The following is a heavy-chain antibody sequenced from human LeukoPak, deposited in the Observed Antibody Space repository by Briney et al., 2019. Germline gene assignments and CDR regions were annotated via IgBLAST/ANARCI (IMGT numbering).Heavy chain of an antibody. V-gene: IGHV4-59*08. CDR3: ARQESGPYHYMDV. CDR2: VYYSVST. J-gene: IGHJ6*03. D-gene: IGHD3-3*01. CDR1: GGSISSYY. Sequence: SETLSLTCTVPGGSISSYYWTWIRQAPGKGLEWIGYVYYSVSTNYNPSLKSRVSISQDTSKNQVSLKLSSVTAADTAVYYCARQESGPYHYMDVWGKGTTVTVSS.